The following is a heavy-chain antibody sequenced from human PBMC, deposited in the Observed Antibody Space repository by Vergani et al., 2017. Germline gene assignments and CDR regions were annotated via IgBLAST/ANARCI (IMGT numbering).Heavy chain of an antibody. J-gene: IGHJ6*02. CDR3: ARDREAGSGRYGGEGMDV. CDR2: ISSSSSYT. CDR1: GFPFSDYY. D-gene: IGHD3-10*01. V-gene: IGHV3-11*05. Sequence: QVQLVESGGGLVKPGGSLRLSCAASGFPFSDYYMSWIRQAPGKGLEWVSYISSSSSYTNYADSVKGRFTISRDNAKNSLYLQMNSVRAEDTAVYYCARDREAGSGRYGGEGMDVWGQGTTVTVSS.